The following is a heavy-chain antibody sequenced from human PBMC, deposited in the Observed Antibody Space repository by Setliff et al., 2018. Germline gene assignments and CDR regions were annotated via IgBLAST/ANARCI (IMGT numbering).Heavy chain of an antibody. Sequence: GGSLRLSCAASGFTFGDFAMTWVRQAPGKGLEWVSGIGGRGISTYYADSVKGRFTISRDNSKNTLYLQMNSLRAEDAAVYYCAKASSSWYRGIYYYYYYMDVWGKGTTVTVSS. D-gene: IGHD6-13*01. J-gene: IGHJ6*03. CDR1: GFTFGDFA. V-gene: IGHV3-23*01. CDR3: AKASSSWYRGIYYYYYYMDV. CDR2: IGGRGIST.